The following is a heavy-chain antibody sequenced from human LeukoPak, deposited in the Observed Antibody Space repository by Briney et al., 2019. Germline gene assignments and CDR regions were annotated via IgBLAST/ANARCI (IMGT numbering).Heavy chain of an antibody. V-gene: IGHV1-8*01. CDR2: MNPNSGNT. Sequence: ASVKVSCKASGYTFTSYDVHWVRQATGQGLEWMGWMNPNSGNTGYAQKFQARVTMTRDTSISTAYMELNSLRSEDTAVYYCARLVVRGTTGDGGDYWGQGTLVTVSS. CDR3: ARLVVRGTTGDGGDY. J-gene: IGHJ4*02. D-gene: IGHD3-10*01. CDR1: GYTFTSYD.